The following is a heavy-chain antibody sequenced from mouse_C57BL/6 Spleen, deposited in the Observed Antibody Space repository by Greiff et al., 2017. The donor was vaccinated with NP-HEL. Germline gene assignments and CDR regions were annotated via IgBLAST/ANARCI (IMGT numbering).Heavy chain of an antibody. J-gene: IGHJ3*01. CDR3: ARGGDYDAFAY. CDR1: GYTFTSHD. CDR2: IYPRDGST. Sequence: QVQLQQSGPELVKPGASVKLSCKASGYTFTSHDINWVKQRPGQGLEWIGWIYPRDGSTKYNEKFKGKATLTVDTSSSTAYMELHSLTSEDSAVYFCARGGDYDAFAYWGQGTLVTVSA. D-gene: IGHD2-4*01. V-gene: IGHV1-85*01.